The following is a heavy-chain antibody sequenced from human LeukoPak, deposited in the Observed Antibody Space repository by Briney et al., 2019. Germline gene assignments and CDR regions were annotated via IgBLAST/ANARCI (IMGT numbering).Heavy chain of an antibody. V-gene: IGHV4-34*01. J-gene: IGHJ6*02. D-gene: IGHD3-16*02. CDR3: ARSRYDYVWGSYRPSGYYYGMDV. CDR2: INHSGST. Sequence: SETLSLTCAVYGGPFSGYYWSWIRQPPGKGLEWIGEINHSGSTNYNPSLKSRVTISVDTSKNQFSLKLSSVTAADTAVYYCARSRYDYVWGSYRPSGYYYGMDVWGQGTTVTVSS. CDR1: GGPFSGYY.